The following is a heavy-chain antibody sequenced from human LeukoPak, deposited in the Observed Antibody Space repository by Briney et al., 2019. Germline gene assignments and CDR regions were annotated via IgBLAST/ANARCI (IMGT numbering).Heavy chain of an antibody. Sequence: GGSLRLSCAASGFTFSSYAMSWVRPAPGKGLEWVSAISGSGGSTYYADSVKGRFTISRDNSKTTLFLHMNGLRAEDTAVYYXXXXXXXXSGVCYTFFDYWGQGTLVTVSS. J-gene: IGHJ4*02. CDR1: GFTFSSYA. D-gene: IGHD2-8*01. CDR3: XXXXXXXSGVCYTFFDY. V-gene: IGHV3-23*01. CDR2: ISGSGGST.